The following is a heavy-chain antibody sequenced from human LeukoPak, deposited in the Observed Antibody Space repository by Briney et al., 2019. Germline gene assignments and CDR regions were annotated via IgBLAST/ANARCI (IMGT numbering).Heavy chain of an antibody. CDR3: AGNDPWLVDPTPFDN. V-gene: IGHV1-18*01. CDR2: ISAYNGNT. J-gene: IGHJ4*02. Sequence: ASVTVSCKASGYTFTSYGISWVRQAPGQGLEGMGWISAYNGNTNYAQKLQGRVTMTTDTSTSTAYMELRSLRSDDTAVYYCAGNDPWLVDPTPFDNWGQGTLVTVSS. D-gene: IGHD6-19*01. CDR1: GYTFTSYG.